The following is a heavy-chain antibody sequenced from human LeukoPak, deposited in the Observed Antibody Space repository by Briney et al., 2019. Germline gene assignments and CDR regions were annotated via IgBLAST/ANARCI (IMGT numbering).Heavy chain of an antibody. CDR1: GFTFSLFG. D-gene: IGHD3-10*01. J-gene: IGHJ6*03. Sequence: GGSLRLSCSASGFTFSLFGMNWVRQAPGKGLEWVSSISGAGHHIYYADSIKGRFVISRDSSKNSVFLQMDSLRAEDTGVYYCASLRRQYYYYMDIWGKGTTVIVS. V-gene: IGHV3-21*01. CDR2: ISGAGHHI. CDR3: ASLRRQYYYYMDI.